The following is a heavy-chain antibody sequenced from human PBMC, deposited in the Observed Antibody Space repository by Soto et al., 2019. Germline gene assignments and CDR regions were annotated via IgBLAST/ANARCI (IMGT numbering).Heavy chain of an antibody. D-gene: IGHD2-2*01. CDR2: IVVGSGNT. J-gene: IGHJ4*02. V-gene: IGHV1-58*02. Sequence: SVKVSCKASGGSFSSSGISWVRQAPGQRLEWIGWIVVGSGNTNYAQKFQERVTITTDTSTSTAYMELRSLRSDDTAVYYCARGPPAAIGEFDYRGQRTLVTVSS. CDR1: GGSFSSSG. CDR3: ARGPPAAIGEFDY.